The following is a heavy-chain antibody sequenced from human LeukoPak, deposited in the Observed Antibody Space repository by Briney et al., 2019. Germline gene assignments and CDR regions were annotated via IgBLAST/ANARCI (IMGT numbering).Heavy chain of an antibody. Sequence: SETLSLTCTVSGGSISSYYWSWIRQPAGKGLEWIGRIYTSGSTNYNPSLKSRVTMSVDTSKNQFSLKLSSVTAADTAVYYCARAKQWLVPGGAYYYYGMDVWGQGTTVTVSS. CDR1: GGSISSYY. D-gene: IGHD6-19*01. V-gene: IGHV4-4*07. CDR3: ARAKQWLVPGGAYYYYGMDV. CDR2: IYTSGST. J-gene: IGHJ6*02.